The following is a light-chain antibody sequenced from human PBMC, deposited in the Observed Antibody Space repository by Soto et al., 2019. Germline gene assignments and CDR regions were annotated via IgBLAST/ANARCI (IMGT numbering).Light chain of an antibody. V-gene: IGLV2-14*01. CDR2: DVS. Sequence: QPVVTQPASVSGSPGQSITISCTGTSSDVGGYNYVSWYQQHPGKAPKLMIYDVSNRPSGVSNRFSGSKSGNTASLTISGLQAEDEADYYCSSYTSSSTPGTVFGGGTKLTVL. CDR1: SSDVGGYNY. CDR3: SSYTSSSTPGTV. J-gene: IGLJ2*01.